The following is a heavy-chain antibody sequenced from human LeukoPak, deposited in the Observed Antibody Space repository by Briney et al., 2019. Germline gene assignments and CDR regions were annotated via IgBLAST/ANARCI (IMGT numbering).Heavy chain of an antibody. CDR3: ARERLYSYGLQYFDY. V-gene: IGHV1-69*13. CDR1: GGTFSSYA. Sequence: SVKVSCKASGGTFSSYAISWVRQAPGQGLEWMGGIIPIFGTANYAQKFQGRVTITADESTSTAYMELSSLRSGDTAVYYCARERLYSYGLQYFDYWGQGTLVTVSS. CDR2: IIPIFGTA. D-gene: IGHD5-18*01. J-gene: IGHJ4*02.